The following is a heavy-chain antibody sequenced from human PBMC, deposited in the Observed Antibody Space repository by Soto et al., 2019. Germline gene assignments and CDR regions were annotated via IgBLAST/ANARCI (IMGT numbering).Heavy chain of an antibody. Sequence: TSETLSLTCAVSGYSISSSNWWGWIRQPPGKGLEWIGYIYYSGTTYHNPSLKSRVTISVDTSKNQFSLKLSSVTAADTAVYYCAGARGYTYGYPIDCWGQGTLVTVSS. CDR2: IYYSGTT. V-gene: IGHV4-28*03. D-gene: IGHD5-18*01. J-gene: IGHJ4*02. CDR1: GYSISSSNW. CDR3: AGARGYTYGYPIDC.